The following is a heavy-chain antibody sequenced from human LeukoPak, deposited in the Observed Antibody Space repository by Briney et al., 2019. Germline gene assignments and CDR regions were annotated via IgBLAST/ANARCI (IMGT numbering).Heavy chain of an antibody. CDR1: GGSISSGGYY. CDR3: ARGIAARPHIDY. J-gene: IGHJ4*02. D-gene: IGHD6-6*01. V-gene: IGHV4-30-4*08. CDR2: IYYSGST. Sequence: PSQTLSLTCTVSGGSISSGGYYWSWIRQPPGKGLEWIGYIYYSGSTYYNPSLKSRVTISVDTSKNQFSLKLSSVTAADTAVYYCARGIAARPHIDYWGQGTLVTVSS.